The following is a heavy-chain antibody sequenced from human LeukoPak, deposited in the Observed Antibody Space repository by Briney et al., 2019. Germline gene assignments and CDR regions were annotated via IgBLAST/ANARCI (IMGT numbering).Heavy chain of an antibody. Sequence: GGSLRLSCAASGFIVSDNYMSWVRQAPGKGPEWVANIKQDGSEKHYVDSVKGRFTISRDNAKNSLYLQMNSLRAEDTAVYYCARRYFDLWGRGTLVTVSS. CDR3: ARRYFDL. CDR1: GFIVSDNY. V-gene: IGHV3-7*01. J-gene: IGHJ2*01. CDR2: IKQDGSEK.